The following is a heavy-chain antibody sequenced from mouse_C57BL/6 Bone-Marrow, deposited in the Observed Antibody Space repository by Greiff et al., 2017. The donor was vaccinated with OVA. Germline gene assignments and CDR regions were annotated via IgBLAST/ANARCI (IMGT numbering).Heavy chain of an antibody. CDR2: ILPGSGST. CDR3: ARGVYPYFDY. V-gene: IGHV1-9*01. CDR1: GYTFTGYW. D-gene: IGHD1-3*01. Sequence: VQLQQSGAELMKPGASVKLSCKATGYTFTGYWIEWVKQRPGHGLEWIGEILPGSGSTNYNAKFKGKATFTADTSSNTAYMQLSSLATEDSAINYCARGVYPYFDYWGQGTTLTVSS. J-gene: IGHJ2*01.